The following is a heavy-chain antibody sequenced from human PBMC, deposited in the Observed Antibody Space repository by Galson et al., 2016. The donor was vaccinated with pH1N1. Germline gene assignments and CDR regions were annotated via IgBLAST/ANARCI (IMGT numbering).Heavy chain of an antibody. CDR3: AKVTGYLYGYVDY. D-gene: IGHD5-18*01. V-gene: IGHV3-9*01. CDR1: GSTFDDYA. Sequence: SLRLSCAASGSTFDDYAMHWVRQAPGKGLEWVSGISWNSGSIGYADSVKGRFTISRDNAKNSLYLQMNSLRAVDTALYYCAKVTGYLYGYVDYWGQGTLVTVSS. CDR2: ISWNSGSI. J-gene: IGHJ4*02.